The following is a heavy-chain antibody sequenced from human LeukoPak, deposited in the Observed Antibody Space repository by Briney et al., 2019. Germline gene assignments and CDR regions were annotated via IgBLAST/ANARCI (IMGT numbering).Heavy chain of an antibody. J-gene: IGHJ3*02. CDR3: ARAEKQLALDAFDI. D-gene: IGHD1-1*01. Sequence: KPSETLSLTCTVSGGSISSSSYYWGWIRQPPGKGLEWIGSIYYSGSTYYNPSLKSRVTISVDTSKNQFSLKLRSVTAADTAVYYCARAEKQLALDAFDIWGQGTMVTVSS. CDR2: IYYSGST. V-gene: IGHV4-39*07. CDR1: GGSISSSSYY.